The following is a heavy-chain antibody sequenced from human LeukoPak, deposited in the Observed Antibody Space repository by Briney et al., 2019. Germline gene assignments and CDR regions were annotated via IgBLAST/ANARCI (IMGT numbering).Heavy chain of an antibody. CDR3: ATYKLYDTRSHSVRGDY. V-gene: IGHV3-7*01. D-gene: IGHD3-22*01. CDR1: GFTFSVSW. CDR2: IKQDGSQK. Sequence: PGGSLRLSCAASGFTFSVSWMGWVRQAPGKGLEWVANIKQDGSQKNYVDSVKGRFTISRDNAKNSLYLQMNSLRAEDTAVYYCATYKLYDTRSHSVRGDYWGQGTLVTVSS. J-gene: IGHJ4*02.